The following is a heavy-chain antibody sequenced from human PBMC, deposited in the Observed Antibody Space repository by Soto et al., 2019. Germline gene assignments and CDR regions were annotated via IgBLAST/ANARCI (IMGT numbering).Heavy chain of an antibody. V-gene: IGHV4-31*03. D-gene: IGHD3-10*01. CDR1: GGSISSSSYY. J-gene: IGHJ6*02. Sequence: SETLSLTCTVSGGSISSSSYYWGWIRQHPGKGLEWIGYIYYSGSTYYNPSLKSRVTISVDTSKNQFSLKLSSVTAADTAVYYCARVQSLWFGELLAYYYYGMDVWGQGTTVTVSS. CDR3: ARVQSLWFGELLAYYYYGMDV. CDR2: IYYSGST.